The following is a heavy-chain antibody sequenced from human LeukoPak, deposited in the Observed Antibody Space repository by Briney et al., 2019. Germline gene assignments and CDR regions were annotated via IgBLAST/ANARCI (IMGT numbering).Heavy chain of an antibody. CDR2: IGPTGPDR. J-gene: IGHJ4*02. V-gene: IGHV3-21*06. D-gene: IGHD1-14*01. CDR1: GLTFSTSG. CDR3: ATETNGRHYDY. Sequence: GGSLRLSCTASGLTFSTSGFNWVRQAPGKGLEWVASIGPTGPDRYHADSIKGRFTISRDNANNFLYLQMNSLRAEDTAVYYCATETNGRHYDYWGQGTLLTVSS.